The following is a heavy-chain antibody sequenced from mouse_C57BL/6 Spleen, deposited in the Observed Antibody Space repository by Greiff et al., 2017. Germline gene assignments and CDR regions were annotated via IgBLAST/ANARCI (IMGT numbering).Heavy chain of an antibody. V-gene: IGHV1-80*01. CDR3: AGECFEY. CDR2: INPGDGDT. CDR1: GYAFSSYW. Sequence: QVQLQQSGAELVKPGASVKISCKASGYAFSSYWMNWVKQRPGQGLAWIGQINPGDGDTTYNAKFKGKDTLPADKSSSTAYMQLSSLTSEDSAVGFCAGECFEYWGKGTTLTVAS. J-gene: IGHJ2*01.